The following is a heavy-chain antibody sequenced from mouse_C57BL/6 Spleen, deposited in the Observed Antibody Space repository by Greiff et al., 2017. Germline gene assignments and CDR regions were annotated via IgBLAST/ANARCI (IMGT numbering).Heavy chain of an antibody. V-gene: IGHV1-69*01. J-gene: IGHJ4*01. D-gene: IGHD1-1*01. CDR3: ARRGNYYDAMDY. CDR2: IDPSDSYT. CDR1: GYTFTSYW. Sequence: QVQLQQPGAELVMPGASVKLSCKASGYTFTSYWMHWVKQRPGQGLEWIGEIDPSDSYTNYNQKFKGKSTLTVDKSSSTAYMQLSSLTSEDSAVYYCARRGNYYDAMDYWGQGTSVTVSS.